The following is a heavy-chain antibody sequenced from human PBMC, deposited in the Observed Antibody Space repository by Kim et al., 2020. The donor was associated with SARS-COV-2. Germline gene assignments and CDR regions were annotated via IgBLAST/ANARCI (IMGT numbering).Heavy chain of an antibody. D-gene: IGHD2-21*01. V-gene: IGHV3-23*01. CDR3: AKGRDKTKYGMDV. CDR2: ISDSGART. Sequence: GSLRLSCATSGFTFSSYAMTWVRQSPGKGLEWVSSISDSGARTYYTDSVKGRFTISRDNSGDTLYLQMDSLRVEDTALYYCAKGRDKTKYGMDVWGQGTTVTVSS. J-gene: IGHJ6*02. CDR1: GFTFSSYA.